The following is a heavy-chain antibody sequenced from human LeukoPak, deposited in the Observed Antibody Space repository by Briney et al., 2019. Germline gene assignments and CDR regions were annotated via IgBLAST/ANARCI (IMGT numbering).Heavy chain of an antibody. CDR2: IYSGGST. CDR3: ARDHSGGATYYFDY. V-gene: IGHV3-66*02. CDR1: GFTVSSNY. J-gene: IGHJ4*02. Sequence: GGSLRLSCAASGFTVSSNYMSWVRQAPRKGLEWVSVIYSGGSTYYADSAKSRFTISRANSKNTLYLQMHSLRAEDTAVYYCARDHSGGATYYFDYRGQGTLVTVSS. D-gene: IGHD1-26*01.